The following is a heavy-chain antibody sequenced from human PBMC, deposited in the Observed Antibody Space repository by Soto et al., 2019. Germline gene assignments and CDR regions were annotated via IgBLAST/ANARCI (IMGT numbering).Heavy chain of an antibody. J-gene: IGHJ6*03. CDR1: SGSISSSNW. Sequence: QVQLQESGPGLVKPSGTLSLTCAVSSGSISSSNWWSWVRQPPGKGLEWIGEIYHSGSTNYNPSLKSRVTISVEKSKIQFSLKLSSVTAADTAVYYCARGGDPYYYYMDVWGKGTTVTVSS. CDR3: ARGGDPYYYYMDV. D-gene: IGHD3-10*01. CDR2: IYHSGST. V-gene: IGHV4-4*02.